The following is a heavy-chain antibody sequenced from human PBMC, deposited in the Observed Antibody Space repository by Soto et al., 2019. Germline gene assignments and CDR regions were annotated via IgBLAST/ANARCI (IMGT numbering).Heavy chain of an antibody. CDR1: VVTFCSSS. V-gene: IGHV3-21*01. D-gene: IGHD2-2*01. J-gene: IGHJ6*02. CDR2: IRSSSSNI. CDR3: ARVIGYCSSTSCYAGHPERDYYYGMGV. Sequence: VGAVRRSGVGSVVTFCSSSRTSVRPAHRKGLGWISSIRSSSSNINDADSEKGRFTISRDNAKNSLYLQMNSLRAEDTAVYYCARVIGYCSSTSCYAGHPERDYYYGMGVWGQGTTVTVSS.